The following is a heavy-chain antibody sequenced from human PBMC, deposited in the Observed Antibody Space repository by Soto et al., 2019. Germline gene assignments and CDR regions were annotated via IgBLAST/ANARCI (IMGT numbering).Heavy chain of an antibody. CDR3: ARYAVAGNGGVRFDY. CDR2: IYYSGST. CDR1: SGSISTYY. J-gene: IGHJ4*02. Sequence: PSETLSLTCTVSSGSISTYYWSWIRQPPGKGLEWIGYIYYSGSTNYNPSLKSRVTISVDTSKNQFSLKLSSVTAADTAVYYCARYAVAGNGGVRFDYWGQGTLVTVS. D-gene: IGHD6-19*01. V-gene: IGHV4-59*01.